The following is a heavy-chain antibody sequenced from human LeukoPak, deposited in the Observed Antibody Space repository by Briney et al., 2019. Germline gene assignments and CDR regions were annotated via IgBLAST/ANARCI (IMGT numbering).Heavy chain of an antibody. CDR2: INPNSGVT. J-gene: IGHJ4*02. Sequence: ASVKVSCKASGYTFTDYHMHWVRQAPGQRLEWMGWINPNSGVTSYAQKFQGRVTMTRDTSISTAYMELSRLRSDDTAVYYCARDRYYDSSGYSTFDYWGQGTLVTVSS. V-gene: IGHV1-2*02. CDR1: GYTFTDYH. D-gene: IGHD3-22*01. CDR3: ARDRYYDSSGYSTFDY.